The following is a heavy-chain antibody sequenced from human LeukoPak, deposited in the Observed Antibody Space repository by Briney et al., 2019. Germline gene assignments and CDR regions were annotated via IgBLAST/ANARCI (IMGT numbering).Heavy chain of an antibody. D-gene: IGHD5-12*01. CDR2: INPNSGGT. Sequence: ASVKVSCKASGYTFTGYYMHWVRQAPGQGLEWMGWINPNSGGTNYAQKFQGRVTMTRDTSISTAYMELSRLRSDDTAVDYCASINSGYDLGDYWGQGTLVTVSS. J-gene: IGHJ4*02. CDR3: ASINSGYDLGDY. V-gene: IGHV1-2*02. CDR1: GYTFTGYY.